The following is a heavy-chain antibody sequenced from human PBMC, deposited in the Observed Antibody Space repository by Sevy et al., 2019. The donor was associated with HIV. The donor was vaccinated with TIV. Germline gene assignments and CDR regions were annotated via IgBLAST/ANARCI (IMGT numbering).Heavy chain of an antibody. Sequence: GESLKISCAASGFTFNIYSMNWVRQAPGKGLEWVSSISGSSSYIFYADSVKGRFTISRDNAKNSLYLQMNSLRAEDTAVYYCARSWEQQLHDAFDIWGQGTMVTVSS. CDR2: ISGSSSYI. J-gene: IGHJ3*02. CDR3: ARSWEQQLHDAFDI. D-gene: IGHD6-13*01. CDR1: GFTFNIYS. V-gene: IGHV3-21*01.